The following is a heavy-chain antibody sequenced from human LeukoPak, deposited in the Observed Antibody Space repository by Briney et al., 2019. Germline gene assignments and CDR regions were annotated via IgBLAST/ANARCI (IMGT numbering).Heavy chain of an antibody. CDR3: ATLTGGDDAFDI. Sequence: SETLSLTCTVSSRSISNYYWTWIRQPPGKGLERIGYIFYTGSTNYNPSLKSHVTISVLTSKNRFSLKLSSVTAADTAVYYCATLTGGDDAFDIWGQGTMVTASS. J-gene: IGHJ3*02. CDR2: IFYTGST. V-gene: IGHV4-59*01. CDR1: SRSISNYY. D-gene: IGHD4-23*01.